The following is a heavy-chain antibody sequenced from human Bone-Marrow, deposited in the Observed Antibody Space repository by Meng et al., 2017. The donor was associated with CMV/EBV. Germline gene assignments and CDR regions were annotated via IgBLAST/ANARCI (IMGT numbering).Heavy chain of an antibody. Sequence: GESLKISCVASGFPVSTNYLSWVRQAPGKGLEWVSSISSGSSYIYYADSVKGRFTISRDNAKNSLYLQMNSLRADDTAVYYCARDHDEDGIPFDYWGQGTRVTVSS. D-gene: IGHD1-1*01. J-gene: IGHJ4*02. V-gene: IGHV3-21*01. CDR3: ARDHDEDGIPFDY. CDR2: ISSGSSYI. CDR1: GFPVSTNY.